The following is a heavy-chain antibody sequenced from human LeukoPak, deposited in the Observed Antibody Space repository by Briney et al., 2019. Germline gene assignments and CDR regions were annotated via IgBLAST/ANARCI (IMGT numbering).Heavy chain of an antibody. CDR1: GFTFSSYS. CDR3: ARGQVVGATFGMDV. CDR2: ISSSSSTI. D-gene: IGHD1-26*01. V-gene: IGHV3-48*01. J-gene: IGHJ6*04. Sequence: GGSLRLSCSASGFTFSSYSMNWVRQAPGKGLEWVSYISSSSSTIYYADSVKGRFTISRDNAKNSLYLQMNSLRAEDTAVYYCARGQVVGATFGMDVWGKGTTVTVSS.